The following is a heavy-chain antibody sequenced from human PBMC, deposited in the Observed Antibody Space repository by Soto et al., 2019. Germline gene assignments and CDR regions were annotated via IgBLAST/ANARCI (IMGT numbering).Heavy chain of an antibody. D-gene: IGHD5-18*01. CDR3: ARDVGYGLIDG. V-gene: IGHV1-18*04. J-gene: IGHJ4*02. CDR1: GYTFTSYG. CDR2: INAYNGNT. Sequence: QVQLVQSGGEVKKPGASVKVSCKASGYTFTSYGISWVRQAPGQGLEWMGWINAYNGNTNYAQKVQGRVTMTTDTPTSTASMELRSLRSDDTAVYYCARDVGYGLIDGWGQGTLVTVSS.